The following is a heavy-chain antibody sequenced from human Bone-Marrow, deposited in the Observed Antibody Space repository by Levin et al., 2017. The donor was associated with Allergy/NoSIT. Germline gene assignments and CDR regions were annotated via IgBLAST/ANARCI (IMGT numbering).Heavy chain of an antibody. J-gene: IGHJ4*02. CDR3: AKGPYGDYGGPYYFDY. V-gene: IGHV3-23*01. CDR2: ISGSGGTT. Sequence: GGSLRLSCSASGFDFSRYGVSWVRQAPGKGLEGVSAISGSGGTTYYADSVKGRFSISRDNAKNTVYLQMSSLRAEDTALYYCAKGPYGDYGGPYYFDYWGQGTLVTVSS. CDR1: GFDFSRYG. D-gene: IGHD4-17*01.